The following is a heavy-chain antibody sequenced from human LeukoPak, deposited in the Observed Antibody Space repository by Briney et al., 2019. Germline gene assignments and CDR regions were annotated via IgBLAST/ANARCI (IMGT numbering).Heavy chain of an antibody. Sequence: GASVKVSCKASGYTFTGYYIHWVRQAPGQGFEWMGWIHPNSGATGYAQNFQGRVTMTRDTSISTAYMDLSRLRSDDTAVYYCARNTAPGYGLDVWGQGTPVTVS. V-gene: IGHV1-2*02. CDR1: GYTFTGYY. CDR3: ARNTAPGYGLDV. D-gene: IGHD5-18*01. CDR2: IHPNSGAT. J-gene: IGHJ6*02.